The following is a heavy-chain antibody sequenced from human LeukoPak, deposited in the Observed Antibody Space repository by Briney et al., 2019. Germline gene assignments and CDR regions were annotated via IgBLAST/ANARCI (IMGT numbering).Heavy chain of an antibody. CDR1: GYTFTGYF. Sequence: ASVKVCCKASGYTFTGYFMHWVRQAPGQGLEWMGWSNPNSGGTNYAQKFQGRVTMTRDTSISTAYMELSRLRSDDTAVYYCARDGAPYYYDSSGYYSSGVDYWGQGTLVTVSS. CDR3: ARDGAPYYYDSSGYYSSGVDY. V-gene: IGHV1-2*02. D-gene: IGHD3-22*01. J-gene: IGHJ4*02. CDR2: SNPNSGGT.